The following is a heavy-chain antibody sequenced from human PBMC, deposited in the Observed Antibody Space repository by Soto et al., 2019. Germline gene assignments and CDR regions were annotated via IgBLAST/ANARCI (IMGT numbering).Heavy chain of an antibody. J-gene: IGHJ5*02. CDR1: GFTFSSYW. D-gene: IGHD6-13*01. CDR3: AKMIAATLDRSWFDP. V-gene: IGHV3-7*05. CDR2: IKQDGSEK. Sequence: GGSLRLSCAASGFTFSSYWMSWVRQAPGKGLEWVANIKQDGSEKYYVDSVKGRFTISRDNAKNSLYLQMNSLRAEDTAVYYCAKMIAATLDRSWFDPWGQGTLVTVSS.